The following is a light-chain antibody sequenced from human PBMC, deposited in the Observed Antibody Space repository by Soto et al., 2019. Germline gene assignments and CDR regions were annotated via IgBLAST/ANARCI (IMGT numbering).Light chain of an antibody. Sequence: DIPMTQSPSTLSASVGDRVTITCRASQSISGWLAWFQQKPGKAPKLLIYDASTLESGGPSTFSGSGSGTQVTLAISSLQPDDFATYFCHQYSSYSVYTFGQGTKLEI. CDR3: HQYSSYSVYT. J-gene: IGKJ2*01. V-gene: IGKV1-5*01. CDR2: DAS. CDR1: QSISGW.